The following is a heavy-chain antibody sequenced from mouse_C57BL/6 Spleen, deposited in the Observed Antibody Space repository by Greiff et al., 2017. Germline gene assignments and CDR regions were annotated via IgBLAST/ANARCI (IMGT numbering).Heavy chain of an antibody. J-gene: IGHJ4*01. D-gene: IGHD1-1*01. CDR2: IWSGGST. CDR1: GFSLTSYG. CDR3: ARPRYYYGSSPYAMDY. V-gene: IGHV2-2*01. Sequence: QVQLQQSGPGLVQPSQSLSITCTVSGFSLTSYGVPWVRQSAGKGLEWLGVIWSGGSTDYTAAFISRLSISKDNSKSQVFFKMNSLQADDTAIYYCARPRYYYGSSPYAMDYWGQGTSVTVSS.